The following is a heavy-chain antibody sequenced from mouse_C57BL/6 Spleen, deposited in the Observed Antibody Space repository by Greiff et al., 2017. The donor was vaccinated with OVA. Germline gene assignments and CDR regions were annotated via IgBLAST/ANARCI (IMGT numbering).Heavy chain of an antibody. D-gene: IGHD4-1*01. J-gene: IGHJ1*03. CDR1: GFTFSDYG. CDR2: ISSGSSTI. V-gene: IGHV5-17*01. CDR3: ARANWDGYFDV. Sequence: EVKVVESGGGLVKPGGSLKLSCAASGFTFSDYGMHWVRQAPEKGLEWVAYISSGSSTIYYADTVKGRFTISRDNAKNTLFLQMASLRSEDTAMYYCARANWDGYFDVWGTGTTVTVSS.